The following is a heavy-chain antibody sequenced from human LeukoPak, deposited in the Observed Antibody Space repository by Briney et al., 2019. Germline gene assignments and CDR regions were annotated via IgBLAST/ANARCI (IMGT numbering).Heavy chain of an antibody. Sequence: SGTLSLTCAVSGGSISSSNWWSWVRQPPGKGLEWIGEIYHSGSTNYNPSLKSRVTISVDKSKNQFSLKLSSVTAADTAVYYCARGRRDGYNPYYFDYWGQGTLVTVSS. CDR1: GGSISSSNW. CDR2: IYHSGST. J-gene: IGHJ4*02. D-gene: IGHD5-24*01. V-gene: IGHV4-4*02. CDR3: ARGRRDGYNPYYFDY.